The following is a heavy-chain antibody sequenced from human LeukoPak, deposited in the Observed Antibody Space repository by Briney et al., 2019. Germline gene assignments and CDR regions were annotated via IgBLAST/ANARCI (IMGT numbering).Heavy chain of an antibody. CDR1: GFTVSSNY. J-gene: IGHJ3*02. D-gene: IGHD3-22*01. Sequence: GGSLGLSCAASGFTVSSNYMSWVRQAPGKGLEWVSVIYSGGSTYYANSVKGRFTISRDNSKNTLYLQMKSLRAEDTAVYCCARATRGTYYYDSSGYQDAFDIWGQGTMVTVSS. V-gene: IGHV3-66*01. CDR2: IYSGGST. CDR3: ARATRGTYYYDSSGYQDAFDI.